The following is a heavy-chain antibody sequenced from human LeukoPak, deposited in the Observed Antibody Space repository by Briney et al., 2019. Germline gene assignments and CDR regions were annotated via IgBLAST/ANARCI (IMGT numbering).Heavy chain of an antibody. V-gene: IGHV3-74*01. CDR3: ARVNTGNWYFDL. D-gene: IGHD3-10*01. J-gene: IGHJ2*01. Sequence: GGSLRLSCAASGFTFSRYWVHWVRQAPGKGLVWVSRINTDGSTTSYADSVRGRFTISRDNAENTVYLQMNGLGAEDTALYFCARVNTGNWYFDLWGRGTLVTVSS. CDR2: INTDGSTT. CDR1: GFTFSRYW.